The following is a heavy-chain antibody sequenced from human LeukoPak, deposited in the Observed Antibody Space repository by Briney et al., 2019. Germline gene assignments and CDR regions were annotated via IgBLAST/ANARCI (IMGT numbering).Heavy chain of an antibody. CDR2: MNPNSGNT. Sequence: ASVKVSCKASGYTFTSYDINWVRQATGQGLEWMGWMNPNSGNTGYAQKFQGRVTMIRNTSISTAYMELSSLRSEDTAVYYCAGPLLWFGELLSPLGVWGQGTLVTVS. CDR1: GYTFTSYD. D-gene: IGHD3-10*01. CDR3: AGPLLWFGELLSPLGV. J-gene: IGHJ4*02. V-gene: IGHV1-8*01.